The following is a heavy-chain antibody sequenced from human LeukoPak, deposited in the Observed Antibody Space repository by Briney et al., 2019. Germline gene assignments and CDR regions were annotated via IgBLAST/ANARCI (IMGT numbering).Heavy chain of an antibody. CDR1: GYTFTCYY. J-gene: IGHJ4*02. V-gene: IGHV1-2*02. D-gene: IGHD6-13*01. CDR3: AGSAAGNTDFDY. CDR2: INPNSGGT. Sequence: ASVKVSCKASGYTFTCYYMHWVRQAPGQGLEWMGWINPNSGGTNYAQKFQGRVTMTRDTSISTAYMELSRLRSDDTAVYYCAGSAAGNTDFDYWGQGTLVTVSS.